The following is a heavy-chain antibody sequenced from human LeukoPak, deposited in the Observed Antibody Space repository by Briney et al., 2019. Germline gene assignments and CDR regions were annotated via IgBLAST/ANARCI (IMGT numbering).Heavy chain of an antibody. V-gene: IGHV4-30-2*01. J-gene: IGHJ3*02. D-gene: IGHD1-26*01. CDR2: IFHSRST. Sequence: ESSETLSLTCAVSGGSISSGGYSWSWIRQPPGKGLEWIGYIFHSRSTYYNPSLKSRVTISVDTSKNQFSLKLSSVTAADTAVYYCASSGELLLFDAFAIWGQGTMVTVSS. CDR1: GGSISSGGYS. CDR3: ASSGELLLFDAFAI.